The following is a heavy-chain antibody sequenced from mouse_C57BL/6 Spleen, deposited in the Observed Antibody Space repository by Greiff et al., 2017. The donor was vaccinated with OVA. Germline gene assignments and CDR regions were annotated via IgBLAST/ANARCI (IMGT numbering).Heavy chain of an antibody. CDR2: IYPGDGDT. J-gene: IGHJ2*01. V-gene: IGHV1-80*01. CDR1: GYAFSSYW. CDR3: ARSITTVVGPFDY. D-gene: IGHD1-1*01. Sequence: VQLQQSGAELVKPGASVKISCKASGYAFSSYWMNWVKQRPGKGLEWIGQIYPGDGDTNYNGKFKGKATLTADKSSSTAYMQLSSLTSEDSAVYFCARSITTVVGPFDYWGQGTTLTVSS.